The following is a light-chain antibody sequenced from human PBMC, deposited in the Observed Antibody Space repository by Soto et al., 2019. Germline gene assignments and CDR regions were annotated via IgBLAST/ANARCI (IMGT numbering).Light chain of an antibody. CDR1: SSDVGAYDY. CDR3: SSYAGSNVFYV. CDR2: EVT. V-gene: IGLV2-8*01. Sequence: QSALTQPPSASGSPGQSVTISCAGTSSDVGAYDYVSWYQQHPGRAPKLTIYEVTKRPSGVPDRFSGSKSGNTASLTVSGLQAEDEADYYCSSYAGSNVFYVFGTGTKLTVL. J-gene: IGLJ1*01.